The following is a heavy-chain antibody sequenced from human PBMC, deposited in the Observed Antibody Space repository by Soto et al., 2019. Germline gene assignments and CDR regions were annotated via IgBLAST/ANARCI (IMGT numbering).Heavy chain of an antibody. V-gene: IGHV5-51*01. J-gene: IGHJ4*02. CDR2: IYPGDSDT. Sequence: PGEPLKISCKGSGYSFTSYWSGWVRQMPGKGLEWMGIIYPGDSDTRYSPSFQGQVTISADKSISTAYLQWSSLKASDTAMYYGATSGLIYDILTGPNAYFDYWGQGTLVTVSS. CDR1: GYSFTSYW. D-gene: IGHD3-9*01. CDR3: ATSGLIYDILTGPNAYFDY.